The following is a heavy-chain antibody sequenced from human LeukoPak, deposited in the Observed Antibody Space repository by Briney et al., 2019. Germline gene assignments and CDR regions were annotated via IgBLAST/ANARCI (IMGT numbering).Heavy chain of an antibody. J-gene: IGHJ4*02. CDR3: ARARWFGALLGDY. D-gene: IGHD3-10*01. Sequence: ASVKVSCKASEYTFTDYYIHWMRQAPGQGLEWMGWISAYNGNTNYAQKLQGRVTMTTDTSTSTAYMELRSLRSDDTAVYYCARARWFGALLGDYWGQGTLVTVSS. V-gene: IGHV1-18*01. CDR1: EYTFTDYY. CDR2: ISAYNGNT.